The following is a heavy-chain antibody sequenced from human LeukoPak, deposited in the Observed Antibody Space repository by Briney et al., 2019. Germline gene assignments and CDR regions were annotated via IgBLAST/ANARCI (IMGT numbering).Heavy chain of an antibody. D-gene: IGHD1-14*01. J-gene: IGHJ4*02. CDR2: VKQDGSEK. CDR3: ARSGRRYDFDY. CDR1: GFTFSSYW. Sequence: GGSLRLSCAASGFTFSSYWMSWVRQAPGKGLEWVANVKQDGSEKYYVDSVKGRFTISRDNAKNSLYLQMNSLRAEDTAVYYCARSGRRYDFDYWGQGTLVAVSS. V-gene: IGHV3-7*01.